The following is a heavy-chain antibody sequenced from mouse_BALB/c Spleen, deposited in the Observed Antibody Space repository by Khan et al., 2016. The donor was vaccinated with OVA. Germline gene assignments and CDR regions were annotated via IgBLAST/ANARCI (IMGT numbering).Heavy chain of an antibody. CDR2: IDPSDSET. CDR3: TRREKYGYDPSGFAY. Sequence: QVQLQQSGAELVRPGASVKLSCKASGYTFTSYWMNWVKQRPGQGLEWIGMIDPSDSETHYNQMFKDKATLTVDKSSSTAYMQLSSLTSEDSAVYYCTRREKYGYDPSGFAYWGQGTLVTVSA. V-gene: IGHV1-61*01. D-gene: IGHD2-2*01. J-gene: IGHJ3*01. CDR1: GYTFTSYW.